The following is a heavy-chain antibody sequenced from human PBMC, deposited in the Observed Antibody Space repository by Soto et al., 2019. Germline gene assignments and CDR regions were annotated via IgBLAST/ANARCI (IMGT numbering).Heavy chain of an antibody. V-gene: IGHV3-30*18. D-gene: IGHD6-19*01. J-gene: IGHJ4*02. CDR2: ISYDGSNK. CDR3: AKEPRKQWLAYYFDY. Sequence: PGGSLRLSCAASGFTFSSYGMHWVRQAPGKGLEWVAVISYDGSNKYYADSVKGRFTISRDNSKNTLYLQMNSLRAEDTAVYYCAKEPRKQWLAYYFDYWGQGTRVTVPQ. CDR1: GFTFSSYG.